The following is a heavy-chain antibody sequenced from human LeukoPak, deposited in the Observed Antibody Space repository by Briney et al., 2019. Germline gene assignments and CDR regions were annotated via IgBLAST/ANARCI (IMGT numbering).Heavy chain of an antibody. D-gene: IGHD5-18*01. CDR3: AKVEYSYANYYYGMDV. CDR1: GFTFSSCG. Sequence: PGGSLRLSCAASGFTFSSCGMHWVRQAPGKGLEWVAFIRYDGSNKYYADSVKGRFTISRDNSKNTLYLQMNSLRAEDTAVYYCAKVEYSYANYYYGMDVWGQGTTVTVSS. CDR2: IRYDGSNK. J-gene: IGHJ6*02. V-gene: IGHV3-30*02.